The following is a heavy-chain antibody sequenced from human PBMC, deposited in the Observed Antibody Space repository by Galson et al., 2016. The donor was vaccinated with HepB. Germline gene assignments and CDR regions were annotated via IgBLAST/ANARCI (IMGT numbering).Heavy chain of an antibody. Sequence: SLRLSCAASGFTFSNYAMSWVRQAPGKGLEWVSVITGSGGGTDYPDSVKGRFTISRDNSRNTVYLQMNSLRAEDTAVYYCAKCVQDYWSRYYYEYGMDVWGQGTTVTVSS. D-gene: IGHD3-3*01. CDR1: GFTFSNYA. J-gene: IGHJ6*02. CDR3: AKCVQDYWSRYYYEYGMDV. CDR2: ITGSGGGT. V-gene: IGHV3-23*01.